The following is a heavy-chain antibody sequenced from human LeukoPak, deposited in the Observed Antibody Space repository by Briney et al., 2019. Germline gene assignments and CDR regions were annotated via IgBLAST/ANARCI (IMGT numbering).Heavy chain of an antibody. J-gene: IGHJ4*02. CDR3: ARTMIVVVNYFDY. CDR1: GGSFSGYY. D-gene: IGHD3-22*01. V-gene: IGHV4-34*01. CDR2: INHSGST. Sequence: SETLSLTCTVSGGSFSGYYWSWIRQPPGKGLEWIGEINHSGSTNYNPSLKSRVTISVDTSKNQFSLKLSSVTAADTAVYYCARTMIVVVNYFDYWGQGTLVTVSS.